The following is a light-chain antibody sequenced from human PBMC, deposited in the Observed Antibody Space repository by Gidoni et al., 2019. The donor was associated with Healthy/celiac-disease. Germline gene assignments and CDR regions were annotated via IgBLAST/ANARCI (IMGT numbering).Light chain of an antibody. J-gene: IGLJ1*01. CDR3: SSYRSSSSRV. V-gene: IGLV2-14*01. Sequence: SGGSNRFSGSKSGNTASLTISGRQAEDEADYYCSSYRSSSSRVFGTGTKVTVL.